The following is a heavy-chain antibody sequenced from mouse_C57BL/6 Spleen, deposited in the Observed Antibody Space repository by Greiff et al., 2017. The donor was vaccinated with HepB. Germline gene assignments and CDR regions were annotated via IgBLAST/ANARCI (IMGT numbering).Heavy chain of an antibody. CDR3: ARDKGDLVDYLYYAMDY. CDR2: ISDGGSYT. Sequence: EVKLMESGGGLVKPGGSLKLSCAASGFTFSSYAMSWVRQTPEKRLEWVATISDGGSYTYYPDNGKGRFTISRDNAKNNLYLQMSHLKSEDTAMYYCARDKGDLVDYLYYAMDYWGQGTSVTVSS. V-gene: IGHV5-4*01. J-gene: IGHJ4*01. CDR1: GFTFSSYA. D-gene: IGHD2-4*01.